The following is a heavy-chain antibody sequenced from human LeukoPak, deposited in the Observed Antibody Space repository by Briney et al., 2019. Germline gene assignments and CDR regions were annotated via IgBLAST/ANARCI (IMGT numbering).Heavy chain of an antibody. V-gene: IGHV4-61*01. CDR2: IYYSGST. D-gene: IGHD6-13*01. J-gene: IGHJ4*02. CDR3: ARGTYSSSWHSPLDY. CDR1: GGSVSSGSYY. Sequence: SETLSLTCTVSGGSVSSGSYYWNWIRPPPGKVLEWIGYIYYSGSTNYNPSLKSRVTISVDTSKNPFSLKLSSVTPADTAVYYCARGTYSSSWHSPLDYWGQGALVTVSS.